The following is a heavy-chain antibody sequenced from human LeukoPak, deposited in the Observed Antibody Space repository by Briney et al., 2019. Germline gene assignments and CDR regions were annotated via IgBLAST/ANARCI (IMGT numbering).Heavy chain of an antibody. D-gene: IGHD1-26*01. CDR1: GFTFSSYG. V-gene: IGHV3-30*02. Sequence: PGGSLRLSCAASGFTFSSYGMHWVRQAPGKGLEGVAFIRYDGSNKYYADSVKGRFTISRDNSKNTLYLQMNSLRAEDTAVYYCAKDGVGARYYYYYMDVWGKGTTVTISS. CDR2: IRYDGSNK. J-gene: IGHJ6*03. CDR3: AKDGVGARYYYYYMDV.